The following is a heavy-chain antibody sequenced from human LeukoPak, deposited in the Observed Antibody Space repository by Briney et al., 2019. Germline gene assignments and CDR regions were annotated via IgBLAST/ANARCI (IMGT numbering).Heavy chain of an antibody. J-gene: IGHJ4*02. V-gene: IGHV4-59*12. D-gene: IGHD6-19*01. CDR1: GGSISSYY. CDR3: ARRQWLAYYFDY. Sequence: SETLSLTCTVSGGSISSYYWSWIRQPPGKGLEWIGYIYYSGSTNYNPSLKSRVTISVDRSKNQFSLKLSSVTAADTAVYYCARRQWLAYYFDYWGQGTLVTVSS. CDR2: IYYSGST.